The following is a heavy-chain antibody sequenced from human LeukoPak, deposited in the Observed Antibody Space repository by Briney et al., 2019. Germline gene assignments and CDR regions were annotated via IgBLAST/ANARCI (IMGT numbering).Heavy chain of an antibody. V-gene: IGHV3-48*02. J-gene: IGHJ4*02. D-gene: IGHD3-22*01. Sequence: PGGSLRLSCAASGFTFSSYSMNWVRQAPGKGLEWVSYISSSSSTIYYADSVKGRFTISRDNAKNSLYLQMNSLRDEDTAVYYCARATMYYYDGSGYLIDYWGQGTLVTVSS. CDR1: GFTFSSYS. CDR2: ISSSSSTI. CDR3: ARATMYYYDGSGYLIDY.